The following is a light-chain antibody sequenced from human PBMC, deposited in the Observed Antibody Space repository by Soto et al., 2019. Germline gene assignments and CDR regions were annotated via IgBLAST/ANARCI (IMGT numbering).Light chain of an antibody. J-gene: IGKJ1*01. CDR1: QSVSSSY. V-gene: IGKV3D-20*02. CDR3: QQRSDWPST. CDR2: DAF. Sequence: EIVLTQSPGTLSLSPGERATLSCRASQSVSSSYLAWYQQKPGQAPRLLIYDAFNRATGIPGRFRGSGSGTDFTLTISSLEPEDFAVYYCQQRSDWPSTFGQGTKVEVK.